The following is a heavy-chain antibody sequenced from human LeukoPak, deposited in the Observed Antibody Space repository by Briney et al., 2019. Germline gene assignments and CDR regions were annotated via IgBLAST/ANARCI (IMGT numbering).Heavy chain of an antibody. D-gene: IGHD3-10*01. Sequence: SETLSLTCAVYGGSFSGYYWSWIRQPAGKGLEWIGRIYTSGSTNYIPPLKSRLTISVDTSKNQFSLRLSSVTAADTAVYYCARDAWFGAGRTFAYWGQGTLVTVSS. CDR3: ARDAWFGAGRTFAY. J-gene: IGHJ4*02. V-gene: IGHV4-4*07. CDR1: GGSFSGYY. CDR2: IYTSGST.